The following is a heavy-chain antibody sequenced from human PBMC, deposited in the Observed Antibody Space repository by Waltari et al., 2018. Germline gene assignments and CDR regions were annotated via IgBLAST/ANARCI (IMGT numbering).Heavy chain of an antibody. CDR1: GFMFSNYV. J-gene: IGHJ4*02. D-gene: IGHD3-3*01. Sequence: QVYLVESGGGVVQPGGSLRLSCEASGFMFSNYVMPWVRQAPGKGLEWVASIRYDGSNTFHADSVKGRFTISRDNSKNTMDLQTSSLRPEDTAVYYCASERGTFGVGRSSFDRWGQGTLVIVSS. CDR2: IRYDGSNT. V-gene: IGHV3-30*02. CDR3: ASERGTFGVGRSSFDR.